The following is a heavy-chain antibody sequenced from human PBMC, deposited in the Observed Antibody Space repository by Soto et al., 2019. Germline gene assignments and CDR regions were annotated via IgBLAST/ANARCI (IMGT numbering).Heavy chain of an antibody. D-gene: IGHD3-10*01. J-gene: IGHJ4*02. CDR2: ISSSSSYT. Sequence: GGSLRLSCAASGFTFSDYYMSWIRQAPGEGLEWVSYISSSSSYTNYADSVKGRFTISRDNAKNSLYLQMNSLRAEDTAVYYCARAPRGYGSGSYLRFDYWGQGXLVTVSS. CDR1: GFTFSDYY. V-gene: IGHV3-11*06. CDR3: ARAPRGYGSGSYLRFDY.